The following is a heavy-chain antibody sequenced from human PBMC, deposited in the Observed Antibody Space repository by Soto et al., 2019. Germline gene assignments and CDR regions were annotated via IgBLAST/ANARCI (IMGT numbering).Heavy chain of an antibody. Sequence: QVQLQESGPGLVKPSQTLSLTCTVSGGSISSGGYYWSWIRQHPGKGLEWIGYIYYSGSTYYNPSLKSRVTISVDTSKNQFSLKLSPVTAADTAVYYCARSALNYYYGMDVWGQGTTVTVSS. CDR3: ARSALNYYYGMDV. V-gene: IGHV4-31*03. J-gene: IGHJ6*02. CDR2: IYYSGST. CDR1: GGSISSGGYY.